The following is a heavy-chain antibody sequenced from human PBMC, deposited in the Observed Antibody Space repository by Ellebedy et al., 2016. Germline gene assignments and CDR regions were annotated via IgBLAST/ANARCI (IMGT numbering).Heavy chain of an antibody. CDR1: GGSFSGYY. CDR2: INHSGST. CDR3: ARGQARWNYNNWFNP. J-gene: IGHJ5*02. Sequence: SETLSLXXAVYGGSFSGYYWSWIRQPPGKGLEWIGEINHSGSTNYNPSLKSRVTISVDTSKNQFSLKLSSVTAADTAVYYCARGQARWNYNNWFNPWGQGTLVTVSS. D-gene: IGHD1-7*01. V-gene: IGHV4-34*01.